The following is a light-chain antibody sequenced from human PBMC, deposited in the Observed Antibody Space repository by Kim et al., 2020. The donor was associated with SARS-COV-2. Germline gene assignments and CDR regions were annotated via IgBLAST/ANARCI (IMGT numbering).Light chain of an antibody. J-gene: IGLJ3*02. V-gene: IGLV3-19*01. CDR2: GKY. Sequence: SSELTQDPAVSVALGQTVRLTCQGDSLRNYYATWYQQRPGQAPVLVLYGKYNRPSGIPDRFSGSASGNTASLTITGAQAEDVADYYCNSRDSSGDHVVFGGGTQLTVL. CDR3: NSRDSSGDHVV. CDR1: SLRNYY.